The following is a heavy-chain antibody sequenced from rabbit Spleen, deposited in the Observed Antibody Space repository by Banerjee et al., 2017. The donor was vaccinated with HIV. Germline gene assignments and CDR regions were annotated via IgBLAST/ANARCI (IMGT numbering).Heavy chain of an antibody. Sequence: QEQLVESGGDLVKPGASLTLTCTASGVSFSGSSYMCWVRQAPGKGLEWIACINAVTGKAVYASWAKGRITFSKTSSTTVTLQMTSLTAADTATYFCARDAAGREDFNLWGPGTLVTVS. D-gene: IGHD4-2*01. CDR3: ARDAAGREDFNL. J-gene: IGHJ4*01. CDR2: INAVTGKA. V-gene: IGHV1S45*01. CDR1: GVSFSGSSY.